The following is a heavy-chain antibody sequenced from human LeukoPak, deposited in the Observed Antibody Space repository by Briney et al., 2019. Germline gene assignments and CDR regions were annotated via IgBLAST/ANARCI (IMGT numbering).Heavy chain of an antibody. CDR3: ARNWGSSWPYYYYYYYMDV. CDR2: ISSSGSTI. CDR1: GFTFSSYS. D-gene: IGHD6-13*01. V-gene: IGHV3-48*04. Sequence: GGSLRLSCAASGFTFSSYSMNWVRQAPGKGLEWVSYISSSGSTIYYADSVKGRFTISRDNAKNSLYLQMNSLRAEDTAVYYCARNWGSSWPYYYYYYYMDVWGKGTTVTISS. J-gene: IGHJ6*03.